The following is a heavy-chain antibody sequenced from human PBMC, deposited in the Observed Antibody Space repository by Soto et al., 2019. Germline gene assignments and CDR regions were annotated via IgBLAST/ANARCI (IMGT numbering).Heavy chain of an antibody. J-gene: IGHJ4*02. CDR2: IYYSGST. CDR3: ARVEYSSSWGTFDY. D-gene: IGHD6-6*01. V-gene: IGHV4-59*01. Sequence: SETLSLTCTVSGGSISSYYWSWIRQPPGKGLEWIGYIYYSGSTNYNPSLKSRVTISVDTSKNQFSLKLSSVTAADTAVYYCARVEYSSSWGTFDYWGQGTLVTVSS. CDR1: GGSISSYY.